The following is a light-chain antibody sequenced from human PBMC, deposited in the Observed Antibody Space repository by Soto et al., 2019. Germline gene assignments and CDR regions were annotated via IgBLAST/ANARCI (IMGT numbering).Light chain of an antibody. V-gene: IGKV3-20*01. CDR1: QSVGSTY. CDR3: QRCTSSSAT. Sequence: DIVLTQSPGTLSLSPGERATLSCRASQSVGSTYLAWYQHKPGQAPRLLIYGASIRATGIPDRFSGSWSGTDFTLTITRLEPEDFAVYYCQRCTSSSATFGQGTKVEIK. CDR2: GAS. J-gene: IGKJ1*01.